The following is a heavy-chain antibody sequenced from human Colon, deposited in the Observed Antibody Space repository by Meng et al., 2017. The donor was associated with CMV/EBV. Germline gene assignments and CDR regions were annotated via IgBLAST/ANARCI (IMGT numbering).Heavy chain of an antibody. V-gene: IGHV3-23*03. CDR3: AKAFRSGYYYYYGMDV. Sequence: GGSLRLSCAASGFTFSSYAMSWVRQAPGKGLEWVSVIYSGGSSTYYADSVKGWFTISRDNSKNTLYLQMNSLRAEDTAVYYCAKAFRSGYYYYYGMDVWGQGTTVTVSS. CDR2: IYSGGSST. D-gene: IGHD1-26*01. CDR1: GFTFSSYA. J-gene: IGHJ6*02.